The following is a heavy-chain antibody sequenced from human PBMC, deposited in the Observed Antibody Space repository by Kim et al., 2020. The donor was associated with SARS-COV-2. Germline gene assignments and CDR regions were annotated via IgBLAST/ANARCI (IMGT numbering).Heavy chain of an antibody. CDR1: GGSFSGYY. CDR2: INHSGST. V-gene: IGHV4-34*01. CDR3: ARGRAYYDFWSGTNAFDI. D-gene: IGHD3-3*01. J-gene: IGHJ3*02. Sequence: SETLSLTCAVYGGSFSGYYWSWIRQPPGKGLEWIGEINHSGSTNYNPSLKSRVTISVDTSKNQFSLKLSSVTAADTAVYYCARGRAYYDFWSGTNAFDIWGQGTMVTVSS.